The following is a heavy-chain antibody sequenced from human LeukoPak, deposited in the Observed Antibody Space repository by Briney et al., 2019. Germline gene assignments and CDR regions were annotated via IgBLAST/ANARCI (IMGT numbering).Heavy chain of an antibody. Sequence: GSLRLSCAASGFTFSSYAMSWVRQPPGKGLEWIGENNHSGTTNYNPSLKSRVTISVDTSKNQFSLKLSSVTAADTAVYFCARVKYGDYSKDFDYWGQGTLVTVSS. CDR3: ARVKYGDYSKDFDY. J-gene: IGHJ4*02. D-gene: IGHD4-17*01. CDR1: GFTFSSYA. V-gene: IGHV4-34*01. CDR2: NNHSGTT.